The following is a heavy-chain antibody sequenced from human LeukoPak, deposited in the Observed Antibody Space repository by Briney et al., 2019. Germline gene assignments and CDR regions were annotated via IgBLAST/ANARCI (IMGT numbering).Heavy chain of an antibody. J-gene: IGHJ4*02. CDR2: IYYSGST. CDR1: GGSISSGGYY. Sequence: SETLSLTCTVSGGSISSGGYYWSWIRQHPGKGLEWIGYIYYSGSTYYNPSLKSRVTISVDTSKNQFSLKLSSVTAADTAVYYCARAARKQQLAFDYWGQGTLVTVSS. D-gene: IGHD6-13*01. CDR3: ARAARKQQLAFDY. V-gene: IGHV4-31*03.